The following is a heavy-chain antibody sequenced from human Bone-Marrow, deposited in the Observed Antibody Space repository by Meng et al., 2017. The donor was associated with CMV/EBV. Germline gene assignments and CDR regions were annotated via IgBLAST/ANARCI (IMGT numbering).Heavy chain of an antibody. J-gene: IGHJ6*02. CDR2: ISAYNGNT. V-gene: IGHV1-18*01. CDR1: GYTFTSYG. Sequence: ASVKVSCKASGYTFTSYGISWVRQAPGQGLEWMGWISAYNGNTNYAQKLQGRVTMTRDTSISTAYMELSRLRSDDTAVHYCAREYSSSLYYYYYGMDVWGQGTTVTVSS. CDR3: AREYSSSLYYYYYGMDV. D-gene: IGHD6-6*01.